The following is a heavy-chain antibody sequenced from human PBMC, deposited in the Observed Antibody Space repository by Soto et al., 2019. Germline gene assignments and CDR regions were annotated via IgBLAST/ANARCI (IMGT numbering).Heavy chain of an antibody. D-gene: IGHD2-8*01. V-gene: IGHV4-59*01. J-gene: IGHJ5*02. CDR2: AYYSGDT. CDR1: GGSISRYY. Sequence: LSLTCSVSGGSISRYYWSWIRQPPGKGLEWIGYAYYSGDTGYNPSLQSRVTMAVDTSKNQVSLKLTSVTAADTAVYYCARDRSTYGGGGTGEVKENWFDPWGQGALVTVSS. CDR3: ARDRSTYGGGGTGEVKENWFDP.